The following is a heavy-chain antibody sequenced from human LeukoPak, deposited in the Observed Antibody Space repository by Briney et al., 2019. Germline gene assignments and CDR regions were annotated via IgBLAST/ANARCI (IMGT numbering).Heavy chain of an antibody. CDR2: INPNSGDT. J-gene: IGHJ4*02. D-gene: IGHD2-15*01. V-gene: IGHV1-2*02. CDR1: GYTFTTYD. Sequence: ASVKVSCKASGYTFTTYDINWVRQATGQGLERMGWINPNSGDTNYAQKFQGRVTMTRDTSISTAYMELSRLRSDDTAVYYCARDQVGAARFDSWGQGTLVTVSP. CDR3: ARDQVGAARFDS.